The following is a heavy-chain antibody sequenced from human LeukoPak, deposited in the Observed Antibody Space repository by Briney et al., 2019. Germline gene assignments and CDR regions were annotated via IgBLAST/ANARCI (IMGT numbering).Heavy chain of an antibody. CDR2: MSADSATT. D-gene: IGHD6-19*01. V-gene: IGHV3-23*01. CDR1: GFNFGSYS. J-gene: IGHJ5*02. CDR3: AKVGDSSGWYYNWFDP. Sequence: GGSLRLSCAASGFNFGSYSMTWVRQAPGKGLEWVSVMSADSATTFYADSVKGRFTISRDNAKNTVFLQMSSLRAEDTALYYCAKVGDSSGWYYNWFDPWGQGTLVTVSS.